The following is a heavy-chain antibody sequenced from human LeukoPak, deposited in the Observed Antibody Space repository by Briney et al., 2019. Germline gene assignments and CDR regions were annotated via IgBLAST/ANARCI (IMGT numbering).Heavy chain of an antibody. CDR1: GFTFSNCA. D-gene: IGHD1-26*01. Sequence: PGGSLRLSCAASGFTFSNCAMSWVRPAPGKGLEWGSGITGDRGSIDSADSVRGGFTISRDNSQNTPNLQMNNLGVGDTALYFCVKGGCYGALHYLDFWGQGTLVTVSS. CDR3: VKGGCYGALHYLDF. CDR2: ITGDRGSI. J-gene: IGHJ4*02. V-gene: IGHV3-23*01.